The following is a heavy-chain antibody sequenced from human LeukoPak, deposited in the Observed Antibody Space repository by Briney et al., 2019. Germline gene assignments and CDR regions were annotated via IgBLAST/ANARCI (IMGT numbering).Heavy chain of an antibody. Sequence: PSETLSLTCTVAGGSIRSSSYYWGWIRQPPGKGLEWIGSTYYSGSTYYNPSLKGRVTISVDTSKNQFSLKLSSVTAADTAMYYCARDLYSSRTNDAFVIWGQGTMVTVSS. V-gene: IGHV4-39*07. CDR2: TYYSGST. D-gene: IGHD6-13*01. CDR1: GGSIRSSSYY. J-gene: IGHJ3*02. CDR3: ARDLYSSRTNDAFVI.